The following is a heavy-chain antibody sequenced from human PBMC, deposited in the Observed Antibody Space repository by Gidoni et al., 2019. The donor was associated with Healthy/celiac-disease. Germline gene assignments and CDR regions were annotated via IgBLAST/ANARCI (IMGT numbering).Heavy chain of an antibody. D-gene: IGHD3-22*01. CDR1: GFTFSSYA. CDR2: ISGSGGST. V-gene: IGHV3-23*01. CDR3: AKTPNDSSGYRDY. J-gene: IGHJ4*02. Sequence: EVQLLESGGGLVQPGGSLRLSCAASGFTFSSYAMSWVRQAPGKGLEWVSAISGSGGSTYYADSVKGRFTISRDNSKNTLYLQMNGLRAEDTAVYYCAKTPNDSSGYRDYWGQGTLVTVSS.